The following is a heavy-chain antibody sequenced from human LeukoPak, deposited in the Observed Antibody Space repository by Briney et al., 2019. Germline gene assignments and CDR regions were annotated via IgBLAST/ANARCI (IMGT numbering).Heavy chain of an antibody. CDR3: ARDPPSGGFDS. D-gene: IGHD3-16*01. CDR1: GLTFSTYS. CDR2: ISTSSSTI. J-gene: IGHJ4*02. V-gene: IGHV3-48*01. Sequence: GGSLRLSCAASGLTFSTYSMNWVRQAPGKGLEWVSYISTSSSTIYYADSVKGRFTISRDDAKNSLYLQMSSLRAEDTAVYYCARDPPSGGFDSWGQGTLVTVSS.